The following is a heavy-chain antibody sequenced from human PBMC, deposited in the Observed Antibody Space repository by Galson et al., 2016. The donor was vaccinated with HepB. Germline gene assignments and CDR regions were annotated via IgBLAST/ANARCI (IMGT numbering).Heavy chain of an antibody. V-gene: IGHV4-4*02. Sequence: LSLTCAVSGGSISTNSWWHWVRQSPGKGLEWIGEIYHTGDTNYNPSLRSRVTLSVDKSKNQFSLKLNSVTAADTAMYYCARRPTGGNIGLAFDSWGQGTPVTVSS. D-gene: IGHD1-1*01. J-gene: IGHJ4*02. CDR2: IYHTGDT. CDR1: GGSISTNSW. CDR3: ARRPTGGNIGLAFDS.